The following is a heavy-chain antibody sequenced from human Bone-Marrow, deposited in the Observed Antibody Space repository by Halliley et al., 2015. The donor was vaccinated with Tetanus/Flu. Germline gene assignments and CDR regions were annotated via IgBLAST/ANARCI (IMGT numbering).Heavy chain of an antibody. CDR3: ARAHTILRGVYYGMDV. CDR2: LYYNGVT. D-gene: IGHD3-10*01. CDR1: GGSVATDLYY. V-gene: IGHV4-61*01. Sequence: TLSLTCTVSGGSVATDLYYWSWIRQPPGKGLEWIGYLYYNGVTNYNPSLKSRVTISRDSSKNQFSLQLNSVTPEDTAVYYCARAHTILRGVYYGMDVWGQGTTVTVSS. J-gene: IGHJ6*02.